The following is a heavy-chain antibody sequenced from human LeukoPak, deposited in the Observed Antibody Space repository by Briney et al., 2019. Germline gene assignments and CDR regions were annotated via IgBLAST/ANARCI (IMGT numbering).Heavy chain of an antibody. CDR2: INNDGTAT. CDR1: GFTFNYFW. V-gene: IGHV3-74*01. Sequence: GGSLRLSCAASGFTFNYFWMHWVRQVPGKGPEWVSGINNDGTATYYADSVKGRFTISRDNAKNTVYLQMNGLRAEDTSVYFCATVSEYWGQGTLVTVSS. CDR3: ATVSEY. J-gene: IGHJ4*02.